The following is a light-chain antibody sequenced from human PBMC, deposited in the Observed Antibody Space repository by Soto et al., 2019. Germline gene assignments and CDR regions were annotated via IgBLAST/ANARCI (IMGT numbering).Light chain of an antibody. V-gene: IGKV3-11*01. Sequence: EIVLTQSPATLSLSPGERATLSCRASQNLNSYLVWYQQKPGQAPRLLIYDASSRANGVPARXXXXGXETXXXXXXXXXXPEXXAXYYCQQRRDWPRTFGGGTKVE. CDR3: QQRRDWPRT. CDR2: DAS. J-gene: IGKJ4*02. CDR1: QNLNSY.